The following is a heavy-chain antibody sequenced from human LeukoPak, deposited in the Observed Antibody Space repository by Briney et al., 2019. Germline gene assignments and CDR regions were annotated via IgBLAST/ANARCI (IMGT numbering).Heavy chain of an antibody. CDR3: AAGRIVVVPAAIQNWFDP. Sequence: SETLSLTCAGSGGAFTGYYWSWIRQPPGKGLEWIGEINHSGATNYNPSLKSRVAISVDTSKDQFSLKLSSVTAADTAVYYCAAGRIVVVPAAIQNWFDPWGQGTLVTVSS. CDR2: INHSGAT. D-gene: IGHD2-2*01. J-gene: IGHJ5*02. V-gene: IGHV4-34*09. CDR1: GGAFTGYY.